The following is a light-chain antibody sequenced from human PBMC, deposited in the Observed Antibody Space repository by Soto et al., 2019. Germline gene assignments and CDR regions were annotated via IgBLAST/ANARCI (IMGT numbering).Light chain of an antibody. CDR3: QLYGSSPKT. CDR1: QTISSNY. V-gene: IGKV3-20*01. J-gene: IGKJ1*01. CDR2: GAS. Sequence: EIVLTQSPGTLSLSPGERATLSCRATQTISSNYLAWYQQKPGQAPKLLIHGASTRATGIPDIFSGSGSGTDFTLTISRLEPEDFAVYFCQLYGSSPKTFGQGTKME.